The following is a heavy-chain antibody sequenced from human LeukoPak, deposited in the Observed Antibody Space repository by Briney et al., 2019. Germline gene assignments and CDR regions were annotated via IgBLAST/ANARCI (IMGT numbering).Heavy chain of an antibody. D-gene: IGHD2-2*02. CDR2: ISWDGNIE. Sequence: PGGSLRLSCSASGFTFKSHAMHWIRQAPGKGLEWVAFISWDGNIEHYADSVKGRFTISRDNPKNTLYLHLDNLRADDTAMYYCARNPERKYRFDPWGQGSLVTVSS. J-gene: IGHJ5*02. V-gene: IGHV3-30-3*01. CDR1: GFTFKSHA. CDR3: ARNPERKYRFDP.